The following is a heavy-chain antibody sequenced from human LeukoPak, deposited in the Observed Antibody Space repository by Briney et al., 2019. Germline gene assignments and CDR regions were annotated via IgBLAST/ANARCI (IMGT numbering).Heavy chain of an antibody. CDR3: ARGGAARLHFQN. CDR2: IYYSGST. J-gene: IGHJ1*01. Sequence: SETLSLTCTVSGGSLSSSYYYWGWIRQPPGKGLEWIGSIYYSGSTYYNPSLKSRVTISVDTSKNQFSLKLRSVTAADTAVYYCARGGAARLHFQNWGQGTLVTVSS. V-gene: IGHV4-39*07. D-gene: IGHD6-6*01. CDR1: GGSLSSSYYY.